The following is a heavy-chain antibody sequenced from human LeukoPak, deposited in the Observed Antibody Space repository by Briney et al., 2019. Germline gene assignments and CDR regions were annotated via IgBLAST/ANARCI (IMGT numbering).Heavy chain of an antibody. J-gene: IGHJ4*02. CDR1: GFSFNSHG. V-gene: IGHV3-30*18. CDR2: ISDDGSKG. Sequence: GGSLRLSCAASGFSFNSHGMHWVRQAPDKGLEWVAVISDDGSKGYYADSVKGRFTISRENSKNVLYLQMSSLRAEDTAVYYCAKDYNRGLPGYWGQGTLVIVSS. D-gene: IGHD2-21*01. CDR3: AKDYNRGLPGY.